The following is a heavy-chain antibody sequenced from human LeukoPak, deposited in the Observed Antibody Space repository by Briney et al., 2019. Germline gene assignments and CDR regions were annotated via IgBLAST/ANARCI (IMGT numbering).Heavy chain of an antibody. CDR2: IRYDGSNK. CDR3: AKARSRGVISEWYYFDY. CDR1: GFTFSSYG. D-gene: IGHD3-10*01. J-gene: IGHJ4*02. V-gene: IGHV3-30*02. Sequence: GGSLRLSCAASGFTFSSYGMHWVRQAPGKGLEWVAFIRYDGSNKYYADSVKGRFTISRDNSKNTLYLQMNSLRAEDTAVYYCAKARSRGVISEWYYFDYWGQGTLVTVSS.